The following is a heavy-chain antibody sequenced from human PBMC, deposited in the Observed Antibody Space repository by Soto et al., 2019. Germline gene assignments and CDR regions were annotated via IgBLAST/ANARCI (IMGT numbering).Heavy chain of an antibody. V-gene: IGHV3-30*18. CDR1: GFTFSSYG. CDR3: AKDNTHCSGGSCFGCDY. CDR2: ISYDGSNK. J-gene: IGHJ4*02. D-gene: IGHD2-15*01. Sequence: QVQLVESGGGVVQPGRSLRLSCAASGFTFSSYGMHWVRQAPGKGLEWVAVISYDGSNKYYADSVKGRFIISRDNSKNTIYLQMNSPSDEDTAVYYWAKDNTHCSGGSCFGCDYWGQGPLATVSS.